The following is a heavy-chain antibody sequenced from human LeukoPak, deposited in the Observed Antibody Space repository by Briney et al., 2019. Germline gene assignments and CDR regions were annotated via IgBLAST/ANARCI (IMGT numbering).Heavy chain of an antibody. V-gene: IGHV4-59*08. CDR3: ASLGGTYDY. CDR2: IYYSGII. CDR1: VGSISNYY. J-gene: IGHJ4*02. Sequence: SETLSLTCTVSVGSISNYYWSWIRQPPGKGLEWIGYIYYSGIINYSPSPKSRVTISLETSKNQVSLKLSSVTAADTAVYYCASLGGTYDYWGQGTLVTVSS.